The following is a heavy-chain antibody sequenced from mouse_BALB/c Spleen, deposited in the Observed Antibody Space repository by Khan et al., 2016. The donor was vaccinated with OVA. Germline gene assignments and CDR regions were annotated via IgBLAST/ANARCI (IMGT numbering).Heavy chain of an antibody. CDR1: GISITSGNYR. Sequence: EVQLQESGPGLVKPSQTVSLTCTVTGISITSGNYRWSWIRQFPGNKLEWIGNIYYSGTGTYNPSLTSRTTITRATSKNQFFLEMNSLTAEDTATYYCARDYGSLYWFFDVWGAGTTVTVSS. V-gene: IGHV3-5*02. J-gene: IGHJ1*01. CDR3: ARDYGSLYWFFDV. CDR2: IYYSGTG. D-gene: IGHD1-1*01.